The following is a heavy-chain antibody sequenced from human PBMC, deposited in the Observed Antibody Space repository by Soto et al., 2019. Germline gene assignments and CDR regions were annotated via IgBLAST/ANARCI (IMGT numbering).Heavy chain of an antibody. Sequence: PGGSLRLSCAASGFTFSSYAMSWVRQAPGKGLEWVSAISGSGGSTYYADSVKGRFTISRDNSKNTLYLQMNSLRAEDTAVYYCARVPTRITMVRGGPTWIDPWGQGTLVTVSS. D-gene: IGHD3-10*01. CDR2: ISGSGGST. CDR3: ARVPTRITMVRGGPTWIDP. V-gene: IGHV3-23*01. CDR1: GFTFSSYA. J-gene: IGHJ5*02.